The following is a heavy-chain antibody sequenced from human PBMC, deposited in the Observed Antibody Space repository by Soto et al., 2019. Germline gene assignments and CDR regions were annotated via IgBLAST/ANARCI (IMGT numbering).Heavy chain of an antibody. V-gene: IGHV4-4*02. Sequence: QVQLQESGPGLVKPSGTLSLTCAVSGGSISSSNWWSWVRQPPGKGLEWIGEIYHSGSTNYNTSLKGRVTISVDKYKNQFSQKLSSVTAADTGGYYCAGSDSSGSFDYWGQGTLVTVSS. CDR1: GGSISSSNW. CDR3: AGSDSSGSFDY. D-gene: IGHD3-22*01. CDR2: IYHSGST. J-gene: IGHJ4*02.